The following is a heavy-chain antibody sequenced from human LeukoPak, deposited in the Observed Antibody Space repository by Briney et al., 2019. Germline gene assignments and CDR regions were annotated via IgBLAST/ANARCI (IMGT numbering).Heavy chain of an antibody. D-gene: IGHD4-17*01. CDR2: ISSNGDRI. CDR3: VKVRIPGTTVTGFDY. Sequence: GGSLRLSCSVSGFTFSSYAMYWVRQPPGKGLGYVSAISSNGDRIYYADSVKGRFTISRDNSKNTVYLQVSSLGAGDTAVYYCVKVRIPGTTVTGFDYWGQGTLVTVSS. J-gene: IGHJ4*02. V-gene: IGHV3-64D*09. CDR1: GFTFSSYA.